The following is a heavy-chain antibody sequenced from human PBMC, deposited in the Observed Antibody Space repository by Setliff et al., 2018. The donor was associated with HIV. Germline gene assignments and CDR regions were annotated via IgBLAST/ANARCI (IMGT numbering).Heavy chain of an antibody. V-gene: IGHV4-34*01. Sequence: SLTCAVYGGSLSGYHWSWIRQSPGKGLEWIGEINHSGSTNYNPYLKSRVIISIDTSKKQFSLKLTSVTAADTAVFYCARSVMTTTNYFDYWGPGTLVTVS. J-gene: IGHJ4*02. CDR1: GGSLSGYH. CDR3: ARSVMTTTNYFDY. D-gene: IGHD4-4*01. CDR2: INHSGST.